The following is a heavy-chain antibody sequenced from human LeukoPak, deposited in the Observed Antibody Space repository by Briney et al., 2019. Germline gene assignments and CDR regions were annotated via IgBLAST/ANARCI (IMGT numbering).Heavy chain of an antibody. CDR1: VGSISSYY. D-gene: IGHD2-15*01. CDR2: IYYSGST. Sequence: SETLSLTCTVSVGSISSYYWSWIRQPPGKGLEWIGYIYYSGSTNHNPSLKSRVTISVDTSKNQFSLKLSSVTAADTAVYYCARALLGAFDYWGQGTLVTVSS. V-gene: IGHV4-59*01. J-gene: IGHJ4*02. CDR3: ARALLGAFDY.